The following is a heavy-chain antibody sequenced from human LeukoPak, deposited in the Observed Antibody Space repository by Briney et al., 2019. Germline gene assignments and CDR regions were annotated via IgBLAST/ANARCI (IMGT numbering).Heavy chain of an antibody. D-gene: IGHD2-21*02. CDR3: AKSHHVTAIDY. CDR1: GFTFSNYG. V-gene: IGHV3-23*01. CDR2: INCSGGST. Sequence: QPGGTLRLSCAASGFTFSNYGMSWVRQAPGKGLEWVSAINCSGGSTYYADSVKGRFTISRDNSKNTLYLQMNSLRAEDTAVYYCAKSHHVTAIDYWGQGTLVTVSS. J-gene: IGHJ4*02.